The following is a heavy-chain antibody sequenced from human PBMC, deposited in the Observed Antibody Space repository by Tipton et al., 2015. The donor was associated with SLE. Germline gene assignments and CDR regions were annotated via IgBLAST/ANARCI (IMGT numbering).Heavy chain of an antibody. J-gene: IGHJ6*02. CDR2: VFRGGST. V-gene: IGHV4-34*01. Sequence: TLPLTCSVYGDSLSGQYWSWIRQPPGKGLKWIGEVFRGGSTNYSPSLESRVTITVDMSKNQFSLRLISVTAADTAVYYCARGCSSSTCEPFYFFGMDVWGQGTTVTVSS. CDR1: GDSLSGQY. CDR3: ARGCSSSTCEPFYFFGMDV. D-gene: IGHD2-2*01.